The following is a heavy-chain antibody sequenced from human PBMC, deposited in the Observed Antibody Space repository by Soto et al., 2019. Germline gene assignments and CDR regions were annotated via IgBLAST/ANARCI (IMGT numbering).Heavy chain of an antibody. CDR2: IYYSGST. D-gene: IGHD3-9*01. J-gene: IGHJ6*02. CDR1: GGSISSYY. V-gene: IGHV4-59*01. CDR3: ARVKGDILTGYLHPYYYYGMDV. Sequence: SETLSLTCTVSGGSISSYYWSWIRQPAGKGLEWIGYIYYSGSTNYNPSLKSRVTISVDTSKNQFSLKLSSVTAADTAVYYCARVKGDILTGYLHPYYYYGMDVWGQGTTVTVSS.